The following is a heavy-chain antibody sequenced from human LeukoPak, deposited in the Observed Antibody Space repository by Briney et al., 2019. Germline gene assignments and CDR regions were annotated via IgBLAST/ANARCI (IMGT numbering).Heavy chain of an antibody. V-gene: IGHV1-2*02. D-gene: IGHD6-19*01. CDR2: INPNSGDT. CDR3: ARDVYTSGWRYFDL. J-gene: IGHJ2*01. CDR1: GYTFTVHY. Sequence: GASVNVSCKASGYTFTVHYMHWVRQAPGQGPEWMGWINPNSGDTNYAQKFQGRVTLTRDASIGTAYMEVNRLTYDDTAIYYCARDVYTSGWRYFDLWGHGTLVTVSS.